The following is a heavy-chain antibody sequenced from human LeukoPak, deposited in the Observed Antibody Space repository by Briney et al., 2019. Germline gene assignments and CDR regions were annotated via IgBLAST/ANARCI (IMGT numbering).Heavy chain of an antibody. J-gene: IGHJ4*02. V-gene: IGHV1-18*01. CDR2: ISAYNGNT. CDR3: ARDSLGDYAWGSYRHDFDY. CDR1: GYTFTSYG. D-gene: IGHD3-16*02. Sequence: GASVKVSCKASGYTFTSYGISWVRQAPGQGLEWMGWISAYNGNTNYAQKLQGRVTMTTDTSTSTAYMELRSLRSDDTAVYYCARDSLGDYAWGSYRHDFDYWGQGTLVTVSS.